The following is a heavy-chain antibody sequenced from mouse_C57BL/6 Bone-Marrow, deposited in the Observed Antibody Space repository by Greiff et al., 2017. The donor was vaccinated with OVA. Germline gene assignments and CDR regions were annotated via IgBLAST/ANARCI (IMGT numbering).Heavy chain of an antibody. D-gene: IGHD3-2*02. CDR3: VSTAQAFYAMDY. CDR1: GFSFNTYA. Sequence: EVKLVESGGGLVQPKGSLKLSCAASGFSFNTYAMNWVRQAPGKGLEWVARIRSKSNNYATYYADSVKDRFTISRDDSESMLYLQMNNLKTEDTAMYYCVSTAQAFYAMDYWGQGTSVTVSS. CDR2: IRSKSNNYAT. V-gene: IGHV10-1*01. J-gene: IGHJ4*01.